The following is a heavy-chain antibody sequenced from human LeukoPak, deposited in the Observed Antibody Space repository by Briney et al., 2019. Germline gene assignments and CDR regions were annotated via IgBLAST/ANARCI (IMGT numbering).Heavy chain of an antibody. J-gene: IGHJ4*02. CDR3: AREAVAGYGY. D-gene: IGHD6-19*01. CDR1: GGTFSSYA. V-gene: IGHV1-69*13. Sequence: GASVKVSCKASGGTFSSYAISWVRQAPGQGLGWMGGIIPIFGTANYAQKFQGRVTITADESTSTAYMELSSLRSEDTAVYYCAREAVAGYGYWGQGTLVTVSS. CDR2: IIPIFGTA.